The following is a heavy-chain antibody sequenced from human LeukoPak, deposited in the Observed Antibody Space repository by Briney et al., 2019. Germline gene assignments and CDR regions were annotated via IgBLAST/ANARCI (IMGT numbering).Heavy chain of an antibody. CDR2: INHSGST. D-gene: IGHD3-10*01. Sequence: SETLSLTCAGYGGSFSGYYWSWIRQPPGKGLEWIGEINHSGSTNYNPSLKSRVTISVDTSKNQFSLKLSSVTAADTAVYYCARKYGSAPNWFDPWGQGTLVTASS. CDR3: ARKYGSAPNWFDP. J-gene: IGHJ5*02. V-gene: IGHV4-34*01. CDR1: GGSFSGYY.